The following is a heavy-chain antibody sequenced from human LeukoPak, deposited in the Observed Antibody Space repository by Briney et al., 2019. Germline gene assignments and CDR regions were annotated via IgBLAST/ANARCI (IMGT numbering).Heavy chain of an antibody. CDR2: IYSGGST. D-gene: IGHD6-13*01. Sequence: PGGSLRLSCAASGFTVSSNYMSWVRRAPGKGLEWVSVIYSGGSTYYADSVKGRFTISRDNSKNTLYLQMNSLRAEDTAVYYCAKDREAARYYYYYMDVWGKGTTVTVSS. V-gene: IGHV3-53*05. CDR3: AKDREAARYYYYYMDV. CDR1: GFTVSSNY. J-gene: IGHJ6*03.